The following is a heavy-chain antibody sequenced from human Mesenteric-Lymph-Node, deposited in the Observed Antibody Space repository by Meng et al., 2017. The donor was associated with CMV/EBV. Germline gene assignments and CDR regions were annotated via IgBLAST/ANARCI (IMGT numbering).Heavy chain of an antibody. J-gene: IGHJ3*02. D-gene: IGHD6-19*01. CDR1: GASISSTNYF. Sequence: VSGASISSTNYFWDWVRQTPGKGLAWIGNIYTTGRTNYNPSLKSRITTSMDTSKNQLSLSLSSVTAADTAVYYCAKKSGWSGDAFDIWGQGTMVTVSS. V-gene: IGHV4-39*07. CDR2: IYTTGRT. CDR3: AKKSGWSGDAFDI.